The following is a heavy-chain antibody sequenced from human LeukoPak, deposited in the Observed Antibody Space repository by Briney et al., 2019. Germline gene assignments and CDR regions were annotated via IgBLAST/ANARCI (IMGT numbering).Heavy chain of an antibody. V-gene: IGHV4-39*07. D-gene: IGHD2-15*01. CDR2: IYYSGYT. CDR1: GDSVSSSSYY. J-gene: IGHJ4*02. Sequence: SETLSLTCTVSGDSVSSSSYYWGWIRQPPGKGLEWIGSIYYSGYTYYNPSLKSRVTISIDTSKNQFSLKLSSVTAADTAVYYCARTGYCSGNSCYLNPIDYWGQGTLVTVSS. CDR3: ARTGYCSGNSCYLNPIDY.